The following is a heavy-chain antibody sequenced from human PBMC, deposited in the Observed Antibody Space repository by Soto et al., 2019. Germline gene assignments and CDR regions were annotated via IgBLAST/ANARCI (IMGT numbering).Heavy chain of an antibody. Sequence: QLQLQESGSGLVKPSQTLSLTCTVSGGSVTSGVHSWHWIRLSPEKGLEWIGCIYHSGTTYFNPSLQSRITMSVDTSRNQFSLKLNSVTAADTAIYYCARDRKVRGGVDPWGQGILVIVSS. CDR2: IYHSGTT. CDR1: GGSVTSGVHS. CDR3: ARDRKVRGGVDP. J-gene: IGHJ5*02. V-gene: IGHV4-30-2*06. D-gene: IGHD3-10*01.